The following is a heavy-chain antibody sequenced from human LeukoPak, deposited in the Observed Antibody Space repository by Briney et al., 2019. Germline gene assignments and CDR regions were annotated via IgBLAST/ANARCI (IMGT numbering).Heavy chain of an antibody. Sequence: ASAKVSCKASGYTFTSYYMHWVRQAPGQGLEWMGIINPSGGSTSYAQKFQGRVTMTRDTSTSTVYMELSSLRSEDTAVYYCARGCYDILTGYCLDYWGQGTLVTVSS. CDR2: INPSGGST. CDR1: GYTFTSYY. V-gene: IGHV1-46*03. D-gene: IGHD3-9*01. CDR3: ARGCYDILTGYCLDY. J-gene: IGHJ4*02.